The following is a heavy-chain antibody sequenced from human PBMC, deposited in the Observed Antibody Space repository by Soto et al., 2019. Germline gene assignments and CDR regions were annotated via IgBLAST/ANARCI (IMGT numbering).Heavy chain of an antibody. CDR3: ARDELSVEMAN. CDR1: GYTFTGYY. D-gene: IGHD1-7*01. V-gene: IGHV1-2*02. CDR2: INPNSGGT. Sequence: ASVKVSCKASGYTFTGYYMHWVRQAPGQGLEWMGWINPNSGGTNYAQKLQGRVTMTTDTSTSTAYMELRSLRSEDTAVYYCARDELSVEMANWGQGTLVTVSS. J-gene: IGHJ4*02.